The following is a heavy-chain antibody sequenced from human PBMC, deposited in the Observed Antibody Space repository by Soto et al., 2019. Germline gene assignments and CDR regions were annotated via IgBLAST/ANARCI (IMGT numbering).Heavy chain of an antibody. V-gene: IGHV4-59*01. CDR2: IYDSGIT. J-gene: IGHJ4*02. CDR1: NGSISHYY. D-gene: IGHD1-1*01. CDR3: AGGYLQLFDY. Sequence: QVQLQESGPGLVRPSEALSLTCTVSNGSISHYYWSWIRQSPGKGLEWIAYIYDSGITNYNPSLKSRVTISVDTSKNQCSLTLSSVTSADTATYYCAGGYLQLFDYWGQGILVTVSS.